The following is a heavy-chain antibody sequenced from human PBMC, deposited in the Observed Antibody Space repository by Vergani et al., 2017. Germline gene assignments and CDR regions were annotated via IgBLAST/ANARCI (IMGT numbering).Heavy chain of an antibody. V-gene: IGHV1-69*01. Sequence: QVQLVQSGAEVKKPGSSVKVSCKASGGTFSSYAISWVRQAPGQGLEWMGGIIPIFGTANYAQKFQGRVTITADESTSTAYMELSSLRSEDTAVYYCAREGSYYGSGSYYNGNWFDPWGQATLVAVSP. CDR3: AREGSYYGSGSYYNGNWFDP. J-gene: IGHJ5*02. CDR2: IIPIFGTA. D-gene: IGHD3-10*01. CDR1: GGTFSSYA.